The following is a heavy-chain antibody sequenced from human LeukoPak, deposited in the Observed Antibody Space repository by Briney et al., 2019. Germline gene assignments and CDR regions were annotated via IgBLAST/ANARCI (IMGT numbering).Heavy chain of an antibody. CDR2: VSTSIGDT. Sequence: GAPVKVSRKAFGYTFASYGINRVRQAPGQGLEWMRWVSTSIGDTKYAQSLQGRATITTDTATGTAYMELRSLTSADTAVYYGARESGWAYYFDYWGQGSLVTVSS. J-gene: IGHJ4*02. CDR3: ARESGWAYYFDY. CDR1: GYTFASYG. V-gene: IGHV1-18*01. D-gene: IGHD6-19*01.